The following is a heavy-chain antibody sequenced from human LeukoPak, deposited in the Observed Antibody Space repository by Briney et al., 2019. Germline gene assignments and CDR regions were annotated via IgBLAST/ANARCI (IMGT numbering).Heavy chain of an antibody. CDR2: IASSGSTI. CDR3: AILSSGSYPGRQNG. CDR1: GFTFSSYE. D-gene: IGHD3-10*01. V-gene: IGHV3-48*03. Sequence: PGGTLRLSCAASGFTFSSYELNWVRQAPGKGLEWVSYIASSGSTIYYADSVKGRFTISRDNAKNSLYLQMNSLRAEDTAVYYCAILSSGSYPGRQNGWGQGTLVTVSS. J-gene: IGHJ4*02.